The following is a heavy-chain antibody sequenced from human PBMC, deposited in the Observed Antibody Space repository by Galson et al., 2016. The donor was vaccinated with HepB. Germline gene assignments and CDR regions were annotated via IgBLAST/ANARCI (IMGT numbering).Heavy chain of an antibody. CDR1: GGTFNTYA. CDR3: ARAVSGDYLPYFES. Sequence: SVKVSCRASGGTFNTYAINWVRQAPGQGLEWMGRIVPVLVITNHAQKFQGRVTITADESTNTAYMELSSLRSDDTAVYYCARAVSGDYLPYFESWGQGTLVTVSS. D-gene: IGHD4-17*01. J-gene: IGHJ4*02. V-gene: IGHV1-69*04. CDR2: IVPVLVIT.